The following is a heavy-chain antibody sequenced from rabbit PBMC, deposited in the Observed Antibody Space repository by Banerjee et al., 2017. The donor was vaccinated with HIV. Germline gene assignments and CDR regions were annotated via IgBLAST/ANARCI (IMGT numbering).Heavy chain of an antibody. CDR2: IYAGSSGST. Sequence: QEQLEESGGDLVKPEGSLTLTCTASGFSFSTNYWIYWVRQAPGKGLEWIACIYAGSSGSTYYASWAKGRFTISKTSSTTVTLQMTSLTVADTATYFCARDADRGGVADFDLWGPGTLVTVS. D-gene: IGHD1-1*01. CDR1: GFSFSTNYW. V-gene: IGHV1S45*01. CDR3: ARDADRGGVADFDL. J-gene: IGHJ4*01.